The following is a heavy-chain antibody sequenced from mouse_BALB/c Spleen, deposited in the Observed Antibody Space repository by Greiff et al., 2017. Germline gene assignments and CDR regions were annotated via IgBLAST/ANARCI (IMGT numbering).Heavy chain of an antibody. CDR3: ARVVYDYDYAMDY. Sequence: EVHLVESGGGLVKPGGSLKLSCAASGFTFSDYYMYWVRQTPEKRLEWVATISDGGSYTYYPDSVKGRFTISRDNAKNNLYLQMSSLKSEDTAMYYCARVVYDYDYAMDYWGQGTSVTVSS. D-gene: IGHD2-4*01. V-gene: IGHV5-4*02. CDR1: GFTFSDYY. CDR2: ISDGGSYT. J-gene: IGHJ4*01.